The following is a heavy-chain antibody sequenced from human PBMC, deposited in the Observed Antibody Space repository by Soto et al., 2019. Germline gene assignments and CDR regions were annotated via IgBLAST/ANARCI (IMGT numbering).Heavy chain of an antibody. CDR1: GFTFSSSW. CDR3: ARHGVWCLDF. J-gene: IGHJ4*02. CDR2: INPEGSAE. V-gene: IGHV3-7*02. Sequence: EMQLVESGGALVQPGGSLRLSCAASGFTFSSSWMAWVRQAPGKGLEWVANINPEGSAEYYVDSVKGRFTISRDNAKNSLSLQMNSLRLEDTALYYCARHGVWCLDFWGQGTLVSISS. D-gene: IGHD2-8*02.